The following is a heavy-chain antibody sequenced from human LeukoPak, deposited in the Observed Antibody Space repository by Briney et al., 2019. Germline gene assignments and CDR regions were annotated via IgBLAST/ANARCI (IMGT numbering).Heavy chain of an antibody. Sequence: PGGSLRLSCAASGFTFSSFAMSWVRQASGKGLEWVSYISSSSSTIYYADSVKGRFTISRDNAKNSLYLQMNSLRDEDTAVYYCARDYSSSDRKDYWGQGTLVTVSS. D-gene: IGHD6-6*01. J-gene: IGHJ4*02. CDR1: GFTFSSFA. V-gene: IGHV3-48*02. CDR2: ISSSSSTI. CDR3: ARDYSSSDRKDY.